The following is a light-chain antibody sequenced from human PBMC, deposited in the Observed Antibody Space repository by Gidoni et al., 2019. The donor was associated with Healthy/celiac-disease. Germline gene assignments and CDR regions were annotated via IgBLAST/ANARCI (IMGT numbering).Light chain of an antibody. CDR1: QSVSSY. Sequence: EIVLTQSPATLSLSPGERATLSCRASQSVSSYLAWYQQKPGQAPRLLIDDASNRATGIPGRFSGSGSGTDFTLTISSLEPEDFAVYYCQQRSNWPPITFGQGTRLEIK. CDR3: QQRSNWPPIT. V-gene: IGKV3-11*01. CDR2: DAS. J-gene: IGKJ5*01.